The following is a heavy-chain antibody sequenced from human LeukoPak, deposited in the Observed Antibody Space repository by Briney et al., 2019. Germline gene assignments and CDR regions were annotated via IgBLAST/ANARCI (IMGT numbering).Heavy chain of an antibody. V-gene: IGHV4-59*01. J-gene: IGHJ3*02. D-gene: IGHD3-22*01. Sequence: SETLSLTCTVSGGSISRYYWSWIRQPPGKGLEWIGYIYYSGSTSYNPSLESRVTISVDTSKNQFSLRLNSVTAADTAVYYCAREPDYSDSKGDIWGQGTMVTVSS. CDR1: GGSISRYY. CDR3: AREPDYSDSKGDI. CDR2: IYYSGST.